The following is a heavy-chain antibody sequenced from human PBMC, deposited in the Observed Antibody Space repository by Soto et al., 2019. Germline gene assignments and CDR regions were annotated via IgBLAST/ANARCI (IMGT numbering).Heavy chain of an antibody. CDR1: GYTFTSYG. D-gene: IGHD3-10*01. CDR2: ISAYNGNT. Sequence: ASVKVSCKASGYTFTSYGISWVRQAPGQGLEWMGWISAYNGNTNYAQKLQGRVTMTTDTSTSTAYMELRSLRSDDTAVYYCARDLITMVRGVTDYYGMDVWGQGTTVTVSS. V-gene: IGHV1-18*01. CDR3: ARDLITMVRGVTDYYGMDV. J-gene: IGHJ6*02.